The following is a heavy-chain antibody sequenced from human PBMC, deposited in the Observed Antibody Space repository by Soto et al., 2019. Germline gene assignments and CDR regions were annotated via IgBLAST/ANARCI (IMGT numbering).Heavy chain of an antibody. CDR3: ARYDSSGYEWPYYYYGLDV. J-gene: IGHJ6*02. V-gene: IGHV3-23*01. CDR1: GFTFSSYA. Sequence: PGGSLRLSCAASGFTFSSYAMSWVRQAPGKGLEWVSAISGSGGSTYYADSVKGRFTISRDNSKNTLYLQMNSLRAEDTAVYYCARYDSSGYEWPYYYYGLDVWGQGTMVTVSS. D-gene: IGHD3-22*01. CDR2: ISGSGGST.